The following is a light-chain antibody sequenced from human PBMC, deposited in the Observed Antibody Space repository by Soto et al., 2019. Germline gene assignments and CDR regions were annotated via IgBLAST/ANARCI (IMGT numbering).Light chain of an antibody. CDR1: SSDVGGHNY. CDR2: DVT. Sequence: QAVVTQPPSASGSPGQSVTISCTGTSSDVGGHNYVSWYQQHPGKAPKLMIYDVTKPPSGVPDRFSGSRSGNTASLTVAGLQSDDEANYFCSSYAGSNNLVFGGGTKLTVL. J-gene: IGLJ2*01. V-gene: IGLV2-8*01. CDR3: SSYAGSNNLV.